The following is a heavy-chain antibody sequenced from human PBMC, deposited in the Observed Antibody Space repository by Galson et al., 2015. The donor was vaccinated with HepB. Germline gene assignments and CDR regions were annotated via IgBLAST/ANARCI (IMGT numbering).Heavy chain of an antibody. CDR2: IKQDGSGE. V-gene: IGHV3-7*03. CDR3: VRGGRWVRDWLDGMDV. Sequence: SLRLSCAGSGITFSNYWMSWVRQAPGKGLEWVANIKQDGSGEYYVDSVRGRFTISGDNAKNSLYLQMNSLRAEDTAVYYCVRGGRWVRDWLDGMDVWGQGTTVTVSS. D-gene: IGHD3-9*01. J-gene: IGHJ6*02. CDR1: GITFSNYW.